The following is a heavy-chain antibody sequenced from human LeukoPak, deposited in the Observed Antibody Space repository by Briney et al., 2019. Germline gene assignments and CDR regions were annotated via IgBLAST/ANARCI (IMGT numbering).Heavy chain of an antibody. CDR3: AREDKGQIYFDY. V-gene: IGHV3-30-3*01. D-gene: IGHD2-15*01. Sequence: GGSLRLSCAASGFTFSRYAMHWIRQAPGKGLEWVAIISYDATNKYYVDSVKGRFTISRDNSKNALYLQMDSLRGEDTAVYYCAREDKGQIYFDYWGQGTLVTVSS. CDR2: ISYDATNK. CDR1: GFTFSRYA. J-gene: IGHJ4*02.